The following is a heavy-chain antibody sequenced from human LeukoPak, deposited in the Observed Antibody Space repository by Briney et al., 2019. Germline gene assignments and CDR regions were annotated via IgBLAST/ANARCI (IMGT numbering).Heavy chain of an antibody. J-gene: IGHJ4*02. CDR2: IYHSGTT. D-gene: IGHD4-17*01. CDR1: GYSISSGYY. CDR3: GRVRLFSGDGDRGKFGY. V-gene: IGHV4-38-2*01. Sequence: PSETLSLTCVVSGYSISSGYYWGWIRQPPGKGLEWIGSIYHSGTTYYNPSLKSRVTISVDTSKNQFSLKLSSVTAADTAVYYCGRVRLFSGDGDRGKFGYWGQGTLVTVSS.